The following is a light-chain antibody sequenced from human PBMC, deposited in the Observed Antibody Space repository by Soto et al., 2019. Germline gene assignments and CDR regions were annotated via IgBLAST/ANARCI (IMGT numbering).Light chain of an antibody. CDR3: QQYNNWPS. J-gene: IGKJ4*01. V-gene: IGKV3-15*01. Sequence: EIVMTQSPATLSVSPGERATLSCRASQSVSSNLAWYQQKPGQAPRLLIYGASTRATGIPARFGGSGSGTEFTLTISSLPSEDFAVYYCQQYNNWPSFGGGTKVEIK. CDR1: QSVSSN. CDR2: GAS.